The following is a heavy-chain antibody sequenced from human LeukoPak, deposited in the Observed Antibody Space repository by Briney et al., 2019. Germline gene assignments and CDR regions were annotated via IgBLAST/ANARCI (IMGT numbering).Heavy chain of an antibody. Sequence: GGSLRLSCAASGFTFSSHGMHWVRQAPGKGLEWVADIWYDGSYKYYADSVQGRFTISRDNSKNKLSLQMNSLRAEDTAVYYCARERHYGSGSLQVDYWGQGTLVTVSS. CDR1: GFTFSSHG. V-gene: IGHV3-33*01. CDR3: ARERHYGSGSLQVDY. D-gene: IGHD3-10*01. J-gene: IGHJ4*02. CDR2: IWYDGSYK.